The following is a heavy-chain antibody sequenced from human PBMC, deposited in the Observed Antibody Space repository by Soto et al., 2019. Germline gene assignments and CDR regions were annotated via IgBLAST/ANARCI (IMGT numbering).Heavy chain of an antibody. V-gene: IGHV4-59*01. CDR1: GGSIRSYY. Sequence: QVQLQESGPGLVKPSETLSLTCTVSGGSIRSYYWSWIRQPPGKGLEWIGYIYYSGSTNYNPSLKRRVTISVDTSKNQCSLKLSSVTAADTAVYYCARVWGGAFDIWGQGTMVTVSS. J-gene: IGHJ3*02. CDR3: ARVWGGAFDI. CDR2: IYYSGST. D-gene: IGHD3-10*01.